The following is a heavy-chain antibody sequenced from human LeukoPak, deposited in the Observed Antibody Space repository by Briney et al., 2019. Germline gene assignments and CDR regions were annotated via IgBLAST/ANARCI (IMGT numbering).Heavy chain of an antibody. CDR3: ARGRYSYGGYYFDY. CDR1: GGSISSYY. Sequence: SETLSLTCTVSGGSISSYYWSWIRRPPGKGLEWIGYIYYSGSTNYNPSLKSRVTISVDTSKNQFSLKLSSVTAADTAVYYCARGRYSYGGYYFDYWGQGTLVTVSS. V-gene: IGHV4-59*01. CDR2: IYYSGST. D-gene: IGHD5-18*01. J-gene: IGHJ4*02.